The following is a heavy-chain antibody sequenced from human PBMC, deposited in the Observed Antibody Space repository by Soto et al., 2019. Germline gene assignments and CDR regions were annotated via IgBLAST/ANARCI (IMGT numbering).Heavy chain of an antibody. J-gene: IGHJ6*02. D-gene: IGHD6-13*01. Sequence: GGSLRLSCETSGFSFSVYGMHWVRQAPGKGLEWVAVIWYDASKQFYAASVEGRFTISRDNSKNTLYLQMNSLRAEDTAVYYCAKGKQQTHYYYYGMDVWGQGTTVTVSS. CDR2: IWYDASKQ. CDR1: GFSFSVYG. CDR3: AKGKQQTHYYYYGMDV. V-gene: IGHV3-30*02.